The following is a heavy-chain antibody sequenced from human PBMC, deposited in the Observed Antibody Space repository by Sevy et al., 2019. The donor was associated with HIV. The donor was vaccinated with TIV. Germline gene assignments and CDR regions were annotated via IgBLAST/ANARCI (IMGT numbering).Heavy chain of an antibody. CDR2: IKQDGSEK. J-gene: IGHJ3*02. CDR1: GFTFSSYW. V-gene: IGHV3-7*01. D-gene: IGHD3-3*01. CDR3: ASEWVGGGDAFDI. Sequence: GGSPRLSCAASGFTFSSYWMNWVRQAPGKGLEWVANIKQDGSEKYYVDSVKGRFTISRDNAKNSLYLQMNSLRAEDTAVYYCASEWVGGGDAFDIWGQGTLVTVSS.